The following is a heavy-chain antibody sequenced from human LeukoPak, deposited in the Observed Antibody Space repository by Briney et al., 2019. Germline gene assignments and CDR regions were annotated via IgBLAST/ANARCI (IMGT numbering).Heavy chain of an antibody. Sequence: PSETLSLTCAVYGGSFSGYYWSWIRQPPGKGLEWIGEINHSGSTNYNPSLKSRVTISVDTSKNQFSLKLSSVTAADTAVYYCARLGTVTTPMYYFDYWGQGTLVTVSS. CDR2: INHSGST. D-gene: IGHD4-17*01. CDR1: GGSFSGYY. V-gene: IGHV4-34*01. CDR3: ARLGTVTTPMYYFDY. J-gene: IGHJ4*02.